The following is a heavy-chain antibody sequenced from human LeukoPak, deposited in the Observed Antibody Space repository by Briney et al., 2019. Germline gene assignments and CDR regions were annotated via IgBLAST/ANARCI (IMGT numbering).Heavy chain of an antibody. Sequence: PSETLSLTCAVYGGSFSGYYWSWIRQPPGKGLEWIGEINHSGSTNYNPSLKSRVTISVDTSKNQFSLKLSSVTAADTAVYYCARFVVGSSGYDYWGQGTLVTVSS. J-gene: IGHJ4*02. V-gene: IGHV4-34*01. CDR3: ARFVVGSSGYDY. CDR2: INHSGST. D-gene: IGHD3-22*01. CDR1: GGSFSGYY.